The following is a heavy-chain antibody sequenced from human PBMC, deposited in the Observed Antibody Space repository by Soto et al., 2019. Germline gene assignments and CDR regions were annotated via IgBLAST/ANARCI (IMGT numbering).Heavy chain of an antibody. J-gene: IGHJ6*02. D-gene: IGHD2-15*01. CDR2: IIPILGIA. CDR1: GGTFSSYT. V-gene: IGHV1-69*02. CDR3: SRGGRPYGMDV. Sequence: QVQLVQSVAEVKKPGSSVQVSCKASGGTFSSYTISWVRQAPGQGLEWMGRIIPILGIANYAQKYQGRVTLTAYKATSTAYMELSSLRSEDTAVYSCSRGGRPYGMDVWVHGTTVTVSS.